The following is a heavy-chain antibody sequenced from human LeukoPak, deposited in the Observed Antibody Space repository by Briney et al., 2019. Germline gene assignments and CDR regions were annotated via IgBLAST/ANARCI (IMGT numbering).Heavy chain of an antibody. V-gene: IGHV4-30-2*03. Sequence: KPSQTLSLTCTVSGGSISSGGYYWSWIRQPPGKGLEWIANIFYSGALFSRGDTYYNPSLKSRVTISVDTSKNQFSLKVRSVTAADTAVYYCARGGLGGFDYWGQGTLVTVSS. CDR1: GGSISSGGYY. J-gene: IGHJ4*02. CDR3: ARGGLGGFDY. CDR2: IFYSGALFSRGDT. D-gene: IGHD3/OR15-3a*01.